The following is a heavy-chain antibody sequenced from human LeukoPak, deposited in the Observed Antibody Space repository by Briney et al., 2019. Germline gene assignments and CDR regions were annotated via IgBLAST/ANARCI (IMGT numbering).Heavy chain of an antibody. CDR1: DASVSSSGFH. V-gene: IGHV4-39*01. CDR2: MSYTGPT. Sequence: PSETLSLTCTVSDASVSSSGFHWGWIRQPPGKGLEWIGTMSYTGPTYYNPSLQSRVIISLDTSKNQLSLRLSSVTAADTAVYYCARGLPSAYWGQGTLVTVSS. CDR3: ARGLPSAY. J-gene: IGHJ4*02.